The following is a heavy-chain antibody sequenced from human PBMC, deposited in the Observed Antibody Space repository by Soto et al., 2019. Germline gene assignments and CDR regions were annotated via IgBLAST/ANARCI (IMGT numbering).Heavy chain of an antibody. V-gene: IGHV3-33*01. CDR2: IWYDGSNK. Sequence: GGSLRLSCAASGFTFSSYGMHWVRQAPGKGLEWVAVIWYDGSNKYYADSVKGRFTISRDNSKNTLYLQMNSLRAEDTAVYYCARPSGPYCSSTSCFDAFDIWGQGTMVTVSS. CDR1: GFTFSSYG. D-gene: IGHD2-2*01. CDR3: ARPSGPYCSSTSCFDAFDI. J-gene: IGHJ3*02.